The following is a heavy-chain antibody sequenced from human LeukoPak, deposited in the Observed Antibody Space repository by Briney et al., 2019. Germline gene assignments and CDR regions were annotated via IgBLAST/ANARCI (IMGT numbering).Heavy chain of an antibody. V-gene: IGHV7-4-1*02. Sequence: ASVKVSCKASGGTFSSYAISWVRQAPGQGLEWMGWINTNTGNPTYAQGFTGRFVFSLDTSVSTAYLQISSLKAEDTAVYYCASLPGYSYGFDDAFDIWGQGTMVTVSS. CDR2: INTNTGNP. D-gene: IGHD5-18*01. CDR1: GGTFSSYA. J-gene: IGHJ3*02. CDR3: ASLPGYSYGFDDAFDI.